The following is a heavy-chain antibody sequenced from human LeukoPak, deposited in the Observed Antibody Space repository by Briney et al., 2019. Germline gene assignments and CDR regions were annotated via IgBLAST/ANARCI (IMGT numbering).Heavy chain of an antibody. CDR1: GFTFSSYS. J-gene: IGHJ4*02. CDR3: AKAVAGPGDY. V-gene: IGHV3-23*01. D-gene: IGHD6-19*01. CDR2: ISGSGGST. Sequence: GGSLRLSCAAYGFTFSSYSMNWVRQAPGKGLEWVSAISGSGGSTYYADSVKGRFTISRDNSKNTLYLQMNSLRAEDTAVYYCAKAVAGPGDYWGQGTLVTVSS.